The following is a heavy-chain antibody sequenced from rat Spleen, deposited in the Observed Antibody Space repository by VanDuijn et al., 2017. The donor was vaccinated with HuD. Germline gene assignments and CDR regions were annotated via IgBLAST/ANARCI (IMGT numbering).Heavy chain of an antibody. J-gene: IGHJ3*01. CDR3: VRQDTSGYSNWFAY. CDR1: GFTFRNYD. Sequence: EVQLVESGGGLVQPGRSLRLSCATSGFTFRNYDMAWVRQAPTKGLEWVASISPSGGGTYYRDSVRGRFTVSRDNAKSTLYLQMDSLRSEDTATYYCVRQDTSGYSNWFAYWGQGTLVSVSS. V-gene: IGHV5-25*01. CDR2: ISPSGGGT. D-gene: IGHD4-3*01.